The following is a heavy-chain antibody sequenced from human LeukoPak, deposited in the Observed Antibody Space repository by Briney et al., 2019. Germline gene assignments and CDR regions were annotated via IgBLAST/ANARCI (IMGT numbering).Heavy chain of an antibody. V-gene: IGHV3-15*01. CDR3: TTDKDIVVVVAAFDY. D-gene: IGHD2-15*01. CDR1: GFTFSNAW. Sequence: GGSLRLSCAASGFTFSNAWLSWVRQAPGKGLEWVGRIKSKTDGGTTDYAAPVKGRFTISRDDSKNTLYLQMHSLKTEDTAVYYCTTDKDIVVVVAAFDYWGQGTLVTVSS. J-gene: IGHJ4*02. CDR2: IKSKTDGGTT.